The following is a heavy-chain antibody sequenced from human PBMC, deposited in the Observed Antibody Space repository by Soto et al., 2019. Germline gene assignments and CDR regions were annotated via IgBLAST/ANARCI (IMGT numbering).Heavy chain of an antibody. V-gene: IGHV3-30-3*01. CDR1: GFTFSSYA. Sequence: QVQLVEAGGGVVQPGRSLRLSCVASGFTFSSYAMNWVRQATGKGLEWVAVISYDGSKKYHADSVKGRFTVSRDSSRNTLYLQMSSLRAEDTAVYYCAREGDYRWVFDYWGQGTLVTVSS. CDR3: AREGDYRWVFDY. D-gene: IGHD4-4*01. CDR2: ISYDGSKK. J-gene: IGHJ4*02.